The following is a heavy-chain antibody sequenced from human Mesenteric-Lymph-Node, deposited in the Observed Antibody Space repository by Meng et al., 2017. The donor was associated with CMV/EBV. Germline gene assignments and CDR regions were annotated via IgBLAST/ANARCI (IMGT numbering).Heavy chain of an antibody. J-gene: IGHJ4*02. CDR1: GFTFSAYA. V-gene: IGHV3-64*02. CDR3: ARVKKGIAGQTTFDS. CDR2: ISSNGGST. Sequence: LSLTCAASGFTFSAYAMHWVRQAPGKGLEYVSGISSNGGSTYYADSVEGRFTISRDNSKNTLYLQMGSLRAEDMAVYFCARVKKGIAGQTTFDSWGQGTLVTVSS. D-gene: IGHD1-26*01.